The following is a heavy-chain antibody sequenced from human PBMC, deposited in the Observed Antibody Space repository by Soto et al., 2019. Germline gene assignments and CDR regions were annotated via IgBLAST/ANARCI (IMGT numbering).Heavy chain of an antibody. D-gene: IGHD3-10*01. J-gene: IGHJ4*02. V-gene: IGHV4-34*01. Sequence: SETLSLTCAVSGGSFSGYYWSWIRQPPGKGLEWIGEINHSGSTNYNPSLKSRVTISVDTSRNQFSLKLSSMTAADTAVYYCARAVVVPAARYYYGSGSLDFDYWGQGTLVTVSS. CDR1: GGSFSGYY. CDR3: ARAVVVPAARYYYGSGSLDFDY. CDR2: INHSGST.